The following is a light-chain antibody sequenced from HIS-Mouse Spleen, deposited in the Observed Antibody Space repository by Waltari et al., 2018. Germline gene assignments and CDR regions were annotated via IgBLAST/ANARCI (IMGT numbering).Light chain of an antibody. CDR2: VGS. Sequence: QSALTQPASVSGSPGQSITISCTGTSSDVGSYNLVSWYQQHPGKAPKLTIYVGSKRPSGVSNRFSGSKSGNTASLTISGLQAEDEADYYCCSYAGSSTWVFGGGTKLTVL. J-gene: IGLJ3*02. CDR1: SSDVGSYNL. V-gene: IGLV2-23*01. CDR3: CSYAGSSTWV.